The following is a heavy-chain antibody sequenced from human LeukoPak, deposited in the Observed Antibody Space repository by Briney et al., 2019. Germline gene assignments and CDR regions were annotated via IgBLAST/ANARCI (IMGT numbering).Heavy chain of an antibody. CDR2: IYYSGST. V-gene: IGHV4-30-4*01. CDR3: ARERAYYYGSGSYSPGYFDY. Sequence: SGTLSLTCTVSGGSISSGDYYWSWIRQPPGKGLEWIGYIYYSGSTYYNPSLKSRVTISVDTSKNQFSLKLSSVTAADTAVYYCARERAYYYGSGSYSPGYFDYWGQGTLVTVSS. CDR1: GGSISSGDYY. J-gene: IGHJ4*02. D-gene: IGHD3-10*01.